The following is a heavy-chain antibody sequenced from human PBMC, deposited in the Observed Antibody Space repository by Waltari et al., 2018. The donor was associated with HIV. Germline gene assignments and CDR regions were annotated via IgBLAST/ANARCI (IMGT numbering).Heavy chain of an antibody. CDR3: ARKYSSSWGAPFDY. Sequence: VQLVESAGGVVQPGRSLRLSCATSGFTLSSYGMHWVRQAPGKGLEWLTVIWYDGSKKYYADSVKGRFTISRDNSKNTLYLQMNSLRIEDTAVYYCARKYSSSWGAPFDYWGQGTLVTVSS. CDR2: IWYDGSKK. J-gene: IGHJ4*02. V-gene: IGHV3-33*01. D-gene: IGHD6-13*01. CDR1: GFTLSSYG.